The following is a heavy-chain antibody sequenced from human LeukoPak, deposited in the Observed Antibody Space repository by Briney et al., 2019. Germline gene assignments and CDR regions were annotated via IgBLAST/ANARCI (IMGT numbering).Heavy chain of an antibody. J-gene: IGHJ4*02. D-gene: IGHD1-14*01. CDR3: AKDLSRIGGFDFDY. CDR1: GFTFSSYA. V-gene: IGHV3-30-3*01. Sequence: PGGSLRLSCAASGFTFSSYAMHWVRQAPGKGLEWVAVISYDGSNKYYADSVKGRFTISRDNSKNTLYLQMNSLRAEDTAVYYCAKDLSRIGGFDFDYWGQGTLVTVSS. CDR2: ISYDGSNK.